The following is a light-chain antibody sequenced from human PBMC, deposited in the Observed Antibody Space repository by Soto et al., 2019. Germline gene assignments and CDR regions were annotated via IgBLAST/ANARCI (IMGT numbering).Light chain of an antibody. J-gene: IGLJ1*01. V-gene: IGLV2-14*03. CDR3: SSYTSSSTYV. CDR2: DVS. CDR1: SSDVGGYKY. Sequence: QSALTQPASVSGSPGQSITISCTGTSSDVGGYKYVSWYQQHPGKAPKLMIFDVSARPSGISNRFSGSKSGNTASLTISGLQAEDQADYYCSSYTSSSTYVFGTGTQLTVL.